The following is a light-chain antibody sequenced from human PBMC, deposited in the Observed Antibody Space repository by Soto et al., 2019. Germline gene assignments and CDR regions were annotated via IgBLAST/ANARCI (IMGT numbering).Light chain of an antibody. CDR1: SSDVGRYNL. CDR3: CSYAGSSTSYV. J-gene: IGLJ1*01. V-gene: IGLV2-23*01. CDR2: EGS. Sequence: QSVLTQPASVSGSPGQSITISCPGTSSDVGRYNLVSWYQQHPGEAPKLMIYEGSKRPSGVSHRFSGSKSGNTASLTISGLQAEDEADYYCCSYAGSSTSYVFGTGTKVTVL.